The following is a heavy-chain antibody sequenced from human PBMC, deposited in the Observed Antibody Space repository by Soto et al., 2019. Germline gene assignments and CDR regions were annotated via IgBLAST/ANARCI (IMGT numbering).Heavy chain of an antibody. CDR1: GGSISSSSYY. D-gene: IGHD6-6*01. CDR3: ARSSIAPRLFMYPFDY. Sequence: SETLSLTCTVSGGSISSSSYYWGWIRQPPGKGLEWIGTIYSSENTYYNPSLLRRVTISLDTSKNQFSLRLNSVTAADTAVYYCARSSIAPRLFMYPFDYWGQGTLVTVSS. V-gene: IGHV4-39*01. J-gene: IGHJ4*02. CDR2: IYSSENT.